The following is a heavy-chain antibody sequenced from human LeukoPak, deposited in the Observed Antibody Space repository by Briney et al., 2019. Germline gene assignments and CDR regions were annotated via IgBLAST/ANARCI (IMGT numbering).Heavy chain of an antibody. CDR3: GRYGRAARNFDY. CDR1: GFTFSSYW. V-gene: IGHV3-7*01. J-gene: IGHJ4*02. D-gene: IGHD6-13*01. Sequence: GGSLRLSCAASGFTFSSYWMRWVRQAPGKGLEWVANIKHDGSEKYYVDSVKGRFTISRDNAKNTLYLQMNSLRAEDTAVYYCGRYGRAARNFDYWGEGTLVTVSS. CDR2: IKHDGSEK.